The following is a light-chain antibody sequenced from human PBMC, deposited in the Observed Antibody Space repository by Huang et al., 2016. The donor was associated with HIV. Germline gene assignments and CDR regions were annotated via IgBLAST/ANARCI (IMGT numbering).Light chain of an antibody. CDR3: QQYDDLYT. V-gene: IGKV1-33*01. Sequence: DIQMTKSPSSVSASVGDRVTITCQTSHDIRNYLNWYQQKPGKAPKLLIYDASNLEAGVPSRFSGSGSGTDFNFTISGLQPEDIATYFCQQYDDLYTFGQGTKLEIK. CDR2: DAS. CDR1: HDIRNY. J-gene: IGKJ2*01.